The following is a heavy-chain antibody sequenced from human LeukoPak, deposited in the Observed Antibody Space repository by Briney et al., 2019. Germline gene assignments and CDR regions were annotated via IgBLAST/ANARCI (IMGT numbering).Heavy chain of an antibody. J-gene: IGHJ6*03. CDR3: ARERAARPSDYYYYMDV. CDR1: GGTFSNYA. CDR2: IIPIFGTA. Sequence: GASVKVSCKASGGTFSNYAISWVRQAPGQGLEWMGGIIPIFGTANYAQKFQGRVTITADESTSTAYMELSSLRSEDTAVYYCARERAARPSDYYYYMDVWGKGTTVTVSS. V-gene: IGHV1-69*13. D-gene: IGHD6-6*01.